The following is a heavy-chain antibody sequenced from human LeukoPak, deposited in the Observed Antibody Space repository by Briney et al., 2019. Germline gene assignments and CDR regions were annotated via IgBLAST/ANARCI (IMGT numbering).Heavy chain of an antibody. CDR2: IYSGGGT. CDR3: ASSKTVTTYYDAFDI. V-gene: IGHV3-53*01. D-gene: IGHD4-17*01. J-gene: IGHJ3*02. CDR1: GFTVSSNY. Sequence: GGSLRLSCAASGFTVSSNYMSWVRQAPGKGLEWVSVIYSGGGTYYADSVKGRFTISRDNSKNTLYLQMNSLRAEDTAVYYCASSKTVTTYYDAFDIWGQGTMVTVSS.